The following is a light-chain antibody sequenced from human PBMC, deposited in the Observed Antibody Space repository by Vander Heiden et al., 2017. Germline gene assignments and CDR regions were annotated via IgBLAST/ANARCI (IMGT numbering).Light chain of an antibody. CDR1: QSVSSCY. V-gene: IGKV3-20*01. Sequence: EIVLTQVPGTLSLSPGERATPPCSASQSVSSCYLSWYQQKPGQAPRLLIYGASSRATGIPDRFSGSGSGTDFTITISRLEPEDFAVYYCQQYGSSPRTFGQGTKVEIK. J-gene: IGKJ1*01. CDR3: QQYGSSPRT. CDR2: GAS.